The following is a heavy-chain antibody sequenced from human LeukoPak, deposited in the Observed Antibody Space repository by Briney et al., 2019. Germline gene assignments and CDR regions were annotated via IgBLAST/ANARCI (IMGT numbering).Heavy chain of an antibody. Sequence: GGSLRLSCAASGFTFSSYEMNWVRQAPGKGLEWVSSISSSSSYIYYADSVKGRFTISRDNAKNSLYLQMNSLRAEDTAVYYCARAEGSGSYYNRYWYFDLWGRGTLVTVSS. V-gene: IGHV3-21*01. D-gene: IGHD3-10*01. CDR2: ISSSSSYI. CDR1: GFTFSSYE. CDR3: ARAEGSGSYYNRYWYFDL. J-gene: IGHJ2*01.